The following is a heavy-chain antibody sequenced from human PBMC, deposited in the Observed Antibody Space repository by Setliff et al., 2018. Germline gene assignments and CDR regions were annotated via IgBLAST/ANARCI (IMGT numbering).Heavy chain of an antibody. V-gene: IGHV4-38-2*01. CDR2: INHSGST. CDR1: GFSITNGYY. Sequence: PSETLSLTCAVSGFSITNGYYWGWIRQSPGKQLEWIGEINHSGSTNYNPSLKSRLTISVDASTNQFSLKLYSVTAADTAVYYCRYWSGYYNNDYWGQGTLVTVSS. CDR3: RYWSGYYNNDY. D-gene: IGHD3-3*01. J-gene: IGHJ4*02.